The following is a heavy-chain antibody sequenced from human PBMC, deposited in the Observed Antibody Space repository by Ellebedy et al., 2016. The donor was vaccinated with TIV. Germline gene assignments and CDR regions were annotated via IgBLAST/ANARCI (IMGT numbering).Heavy chain of an antibody. Sequence: SVKVSCXASGGTFSSYAISWVRQAPGQGLEWMGGIIPIFGTANYAQKFQGRVTITADKSTSTAYMELSSLRSEDTAVYYCAISKVDTAMGGTGDRGAYNWFDPWGQGTLVTVSS. CDR3: AISKVDTAMGGTGDRGAYNWFDP. J-gene: IGHJ5*02. D-gene: IGHD5-18*01. V-gene: IGHV1-69*06. CDR2: IIPIFGTA. CDR1: GGTFSSYA.